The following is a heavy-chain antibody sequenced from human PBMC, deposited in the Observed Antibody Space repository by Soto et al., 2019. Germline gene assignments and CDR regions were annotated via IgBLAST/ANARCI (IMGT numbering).Heavy chain of an antibody. CDR1: GFSFSNAW. V-gene: IGHV3-15*01. CDR2: IKTKTNGATT. J-gene: IGHJ4*02. CDR3: TITSIGLYFDH. D-gene: IGHD3-3*01. Sequence: QLLESGGGLVKPGGSLRLSCTASGFSFSNAWMSWVRQAPGKGLEWVGRIKTKTNGATTDYAAPVQVRFSISRDDSKNTLFLQMDSLQTEDTAVYYCTITSIGLYFDHWGQGTLVTVSS.